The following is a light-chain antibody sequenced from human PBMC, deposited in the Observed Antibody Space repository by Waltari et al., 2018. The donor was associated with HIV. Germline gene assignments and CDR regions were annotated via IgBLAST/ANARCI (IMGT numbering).Light chain of an antibody. Sequence: HSALTQPPSVSGAPRQSVTISCTGNRSHIGPGYFVHSYPHLPGTAPKLPVYSDITPPSGVPDRFSGSKSGTSASLVITGLQAEDEADYYCQSYDSSLRASVFGGGTKLTVL. J-gene: IGLJ2*01. CDR3: QSYDSSLRASV. CDR2: SDI. V-gene: IGLV1-40*01. CDR1: RSHIGPGYF.